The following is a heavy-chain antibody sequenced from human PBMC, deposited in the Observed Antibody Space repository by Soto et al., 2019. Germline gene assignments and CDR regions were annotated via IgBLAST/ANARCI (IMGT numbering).Heavy chain of an antibody. Sequence: ASVKVSCKASGYTFTSYGISWVRQAPGQGLEWMGWISVYNGNTNYAQKLQGRVTMTTDTSTSTAYMELRSLRSDDTAVYYCARVTMVRGVIIPKHLDYWGQGTLVTVSS. V-gene: IGHV1-18*01. CDR1: GYTFTSYG. CDR2: ISVYNGNT. J-gene: IGHJ4*02. D-gene: IGHD3-10*01. CDR3: ARVTMVRGVIIPKHLDY.